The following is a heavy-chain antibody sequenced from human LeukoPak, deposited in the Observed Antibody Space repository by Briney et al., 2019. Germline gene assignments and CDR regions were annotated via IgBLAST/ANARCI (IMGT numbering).Heavy chain of an antibody. CDR1: GFTFSSYW. Sequence: GGSLRLSCAASGFTFSSYWMSWVRQAPGKGLEWVSFIFSSSTYIYYTDSVKGRFTISRDNARNSLYLQMDNLRAEDTGVYYCARDFYDGFALDYWGQGTLVTVSS. V-gene: IGHV3-21*03. J-gene: IGHJ4*02. D-gene: IGHD2/OR15-2a*01. CDR2: IFSSSTYI. CDR3: ARDFYDGFALDY.